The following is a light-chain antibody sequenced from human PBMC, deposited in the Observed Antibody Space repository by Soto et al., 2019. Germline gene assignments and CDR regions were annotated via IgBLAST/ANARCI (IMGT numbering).Light chain of an antibody. V-gene: IGKV1D-12*01. CDR3: HQANTFPLT. CDR2: AAS. Sequence: DIQMTQSPSSVSASVGYRVTITRRASQYISSWLAWSQQKPGNAPKLLIYAASSLQSGVPSRFSGSGSGTDFILTISILQPEDFATYYCHQANTFPLTFGGGTKVQIK. J-gene: IGKJ4*01. CDR1: QYISSW.